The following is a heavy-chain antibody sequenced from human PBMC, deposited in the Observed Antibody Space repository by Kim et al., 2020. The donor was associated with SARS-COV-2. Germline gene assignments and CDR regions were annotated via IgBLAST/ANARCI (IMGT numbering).Heavy chain of an antibody. CDR3: ARGYCSGGSCPPGGY. V-gene: IGHV1-18*04. D-gene: IGHD2-15*01. CDR1: GYTFTNYR. J-gene: IGHJ4*02. Sequence: ASVKVSCKTSGYTFTNYRISWVRQAPGQGLEWMGWISAYDGNTNYAQKVHGRVTMTTDTSTSTAYMELRSLRSDDTAGYYCARGYCSGGSCPPGGYWGQGTLVTVSS. CDR2: ISAYDGNT.